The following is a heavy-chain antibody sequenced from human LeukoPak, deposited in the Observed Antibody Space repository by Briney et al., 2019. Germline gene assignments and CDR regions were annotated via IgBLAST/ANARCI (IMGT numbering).Heavy chain of an antibody. V-gene: IGHV1-69*04. D-gene: IGHD5-12*01. Sequence: GSSMKVSCKASGGTFSSYAISWVRQAPGQGLEWMGRIIPILGIANYAQKFQGRVTITADKSTSTAYMELSSLRSEDTAVYYCARGGYSGYDFNNWGQGTLVTVSS. CDR3: ARGGYSGYDFNN. CDR2: IIPILGIA. J-gene: IGHJ4*02. CDR1: GGTFSSYA.